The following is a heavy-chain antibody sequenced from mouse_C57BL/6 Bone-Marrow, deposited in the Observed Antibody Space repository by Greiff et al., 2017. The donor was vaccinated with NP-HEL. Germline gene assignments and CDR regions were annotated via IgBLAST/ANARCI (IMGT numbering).Heavy chain of an antibody. V-gene: IGHV2-6*03. CDR3: ARSLYDYDWYFDV. D-gene: IGHD2-4*01. CDR2: IWSDGST. CDR1: GFSLTSYG. Sequence: VHLVESGPGLVAPSQSLSITCTVSGFSLTSYGVHWVRQPPGKGLEWLVVIWSDGSTTYNSALKSRLSISKDNSKSQVFLKMNSLQTDDTATYYCARSLYDYDWYFDVWGTGTTVTVSS. J-gene: IGHJ1*03.